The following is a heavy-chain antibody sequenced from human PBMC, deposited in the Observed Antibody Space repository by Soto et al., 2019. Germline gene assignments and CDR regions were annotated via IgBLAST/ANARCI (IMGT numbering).Heavy chain of an antibody. CDR2: ISAYNGNA. J-gene: IGHJ4*02. CDR3: ARDLGITMVRGVQDY. Sequence: ASVKVSCKASGYTFTSYGISWVRQAPGQGLEGMGWISAYNGNANYAQKLQGRVTMTIDTSTSTAYMELRSVRSDDTAVYYCARDLGITMVRGVQDYWGQGTLVTVSS. D-gene: IGHD3-10*01. V-gene: IGHV1-18*01. CDR1: GYTFTSYG.